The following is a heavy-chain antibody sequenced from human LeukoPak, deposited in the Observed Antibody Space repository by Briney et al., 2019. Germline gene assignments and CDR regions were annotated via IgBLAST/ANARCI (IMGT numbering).Heavy chain of an antibody. CDR2: ISWNSGSI. CDR3: ARDLVAYCGGDCYSIYMDV. J-gene: IGHJ6*03. Sequence: PGGSLRLSCAASGFTFDDYAMHWVRQAPGKGLEWVSGISWNSGSIGYADSVKGRFTISRDNAKNSLYLQMNSLRAEDMALYYCARDLVAYCGGDCYSIYMDVWGKGTTVTVSS. CDR1: GFTFDDYA. D-gene: IGHD2-21*02. V-gene: IGHV3-9*03.